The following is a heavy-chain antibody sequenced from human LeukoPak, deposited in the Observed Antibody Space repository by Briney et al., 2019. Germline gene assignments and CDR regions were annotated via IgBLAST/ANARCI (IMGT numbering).Heavy chain of an antibody. V-gene: IGHV5-51*01. Sequence: PTEALQIPFRGSEYSFTNYWLAWVRQTPGQGLEWIGIIYPGDSDTRYSPSFRGQVTISADKSISTAYLQWSGLKASDTAMYYCARHHYSGLYNWFDPWGQGTLVTVSS. CDR1: EYSFTNYW. CDR3: ARHHYSGLYNWFDP. CDR2: IYPGDSDT. J-gene: IGHJ5*02. D-gene: IGHD1-26*01.